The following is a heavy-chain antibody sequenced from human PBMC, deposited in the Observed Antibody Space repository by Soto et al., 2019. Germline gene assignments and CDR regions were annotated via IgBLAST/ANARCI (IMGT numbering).Heavy chain of an antibody. CDR3: AKDSNKYSSSLRGRYFDY. Sequence: EVQLLESGGGLVQRGGSLRLSCAASGFPFSSYVMAWVRQAPGKGLEWVSGISGGGSNTFYADSVKGRFTIYRNNSKNNLILKMNSLGDEDTAVYYCAKDSNKYSSSLRGRYFDYWGQGIGVTVSS. CDR1: GFPFSSYV. D-gene: IGHD4-4*01. CDR2: ISGGGSNT. J-gene: IGHJ4*02. V-gene: IGHV3-23*01.